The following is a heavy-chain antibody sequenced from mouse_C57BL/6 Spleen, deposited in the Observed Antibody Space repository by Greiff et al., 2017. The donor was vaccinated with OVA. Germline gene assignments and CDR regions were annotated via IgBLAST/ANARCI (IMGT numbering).Heavy chain of an antibody. Sequence: QVQLQQSGPELVKPGASVKISCKASGYAFSSSWMNWVKQRPGKGLEWIGRIYPGDGDTNYNGKFKGKATLTADKSSSTAYMQLSSLTSEDSAVYFCARRTGTPYYFDYWGQGTTLTVSS. CDR1: GYAFSSSW. CDR2: IYPGDGDT. CDR3: ARRTGTPYYFDY. V-gene: IGHV1-82*01. D-gene: IGHD4-1*01. J-gene: IGHJ2*01.